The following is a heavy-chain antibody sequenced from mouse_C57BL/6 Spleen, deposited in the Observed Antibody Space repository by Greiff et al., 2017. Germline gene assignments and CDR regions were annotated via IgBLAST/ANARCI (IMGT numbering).Heavy chain of an antibody. CDR3: TRGDYCGYYAMDY. J-gene: IGHJ4*01. CDR2: IYPGNSDT. V-gene: IGHV1-5*01. CDR1: GYTFTSYW. D-gene: IGHD2-1*01. Sequence: EVQLQQSGTVLARPGASVKMSCKTSGYTFTSYWMHWVKQRPGQGLEWIGAIYPGNSDTSYNQKFKGKAKLTAVTSASTAYMELSSLTNEDSAVYYCTRGDYCGYYAMDYWGQGTSVTVSS.